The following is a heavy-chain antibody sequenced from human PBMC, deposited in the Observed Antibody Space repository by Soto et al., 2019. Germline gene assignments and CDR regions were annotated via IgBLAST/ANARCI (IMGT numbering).Heavy chain of an antibody. Sequence: PSETLSLTCTVSGGSISSSSYYWGWIPQPPGKGLEWIGNIFYTGSANYNPSLKSRVTISIDTSKNQFSLRLSSVTAADTAVYYCARQPYTSGAYYFDYWGQGTPVTVSS. J-gene: IGHJ4*02. CDR3: ARQPYTSGAYYFDY. CDR1: GGSISSSSYY. D-gene: IGHD6-19*01. CDR2: IFYTGSA. V-gene: IGHV4-61*05.